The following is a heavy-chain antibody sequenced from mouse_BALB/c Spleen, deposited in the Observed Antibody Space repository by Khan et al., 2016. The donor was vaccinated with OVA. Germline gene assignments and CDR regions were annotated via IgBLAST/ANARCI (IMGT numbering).Heavy chain of an antibody. CDR2: IYPGNTDT. J-gene: IGHJ3*01. Sequence: VQLKESGTVLARPGASVKMSCKASGYTFTSYWMHWVKQRPGQGLEWIGDIYPGNTDTNYNQKFKGKAKLTAVTSTSTAYLELYSLTNEDSAVYYWTRMNWDVGLVGYWGQGTLVTVSA. CDR3: TRMNWDVGLVGY. CDR1: GYTFTSYW. V-gene: IGHV1-5*01. D-gene: IGHD4-1*01.